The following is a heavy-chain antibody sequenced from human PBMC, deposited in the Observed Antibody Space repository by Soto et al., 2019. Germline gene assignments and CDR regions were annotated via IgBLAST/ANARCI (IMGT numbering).Heavy chain of an antibody. D-gene: IGHD3-3*01. V-gene: IGHV3-30-3*01. CDR2: ISYDGSNK. CDR3: AREERLYDFWSGYSFSWLDP. J-gene: IGHJ5*02. CDR1: GFTFSSYA. Sequence: PGGSLRLSCAASGFTFSSYAMHWVRQAPGKGLEWVAVISYDGSNKYYADSVKGRFTISRDNSKNTLYLQMNSLRAEDTAVYYCAREERLYDFWSGYSFSWLDPWGQGTLVTVSS.